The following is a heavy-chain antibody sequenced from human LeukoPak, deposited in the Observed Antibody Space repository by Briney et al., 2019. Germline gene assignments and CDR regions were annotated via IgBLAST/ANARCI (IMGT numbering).Heavy chain of an antibody. CDR3: ARHLAEMATITDDAFDI. CDR1: GSSIGTYS. Sequence: SETLSLTCTVSGSSIGTYSWSWIRQPPGKGLEWVGYIYTTGSTHYNPSLKSRVTMSLDTSKNQLSLRLSSVTAADPAVFYCARHLAEMATITDDAFDIWGQGTMVTVSS. D-gene: IGHD5-24*01. V-gene: IGHV4-4*09. J-gene: IGHJ3*02. CDR2: IYTTGST.